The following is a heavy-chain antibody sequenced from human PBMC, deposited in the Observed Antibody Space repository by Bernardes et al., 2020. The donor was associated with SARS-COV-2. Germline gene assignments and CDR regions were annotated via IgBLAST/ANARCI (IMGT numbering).Heavy chain of an antibody. D-gene: IGHD1-20*01. CDR2: ISYSGST. CDR1: GDSISNYY. J-gene: IGHJ6*02. CDR3: SRDRSSRYYYYGVDV. Sequence: SEPLSLSCTVSGDSISNYYWSWIRKSPGKGLEWIGFISYSGSTNYNPSLKSRVTISVDTSKNQFSLKLTSVTAADTALYYCSRDRSSRYYYYGVDVWGQGTTVTVSS. V-gene: IGHV4-59*01.